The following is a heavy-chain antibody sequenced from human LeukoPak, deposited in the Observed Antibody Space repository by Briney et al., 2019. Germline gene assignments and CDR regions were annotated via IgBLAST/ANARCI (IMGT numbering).Heavy chain of an antibody. J-gene: IGHJ4*02. CDR3: AKDPTHFRVWDDYDTNILSH. CDR1: GFTFDDYG. D-gene: IGHD4/OR15-4a*01. CDR2: INWNGGNT. Sequence: GGSLRLSCAASGFTFDDYGMSWVRQAPGKGLEWVSNINWNGGNTGYADSVKGRFTISRDNSKNTLYLQMNSLRADDTAVYYCAKDPTHFRVWDDYDTNILSHWGQGTLVTVSS. V-gene: IGHV3-20*04.